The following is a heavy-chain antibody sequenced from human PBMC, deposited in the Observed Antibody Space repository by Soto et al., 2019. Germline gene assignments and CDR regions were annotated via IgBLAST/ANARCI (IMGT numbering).Heavy chain of an antibody. CDR1: GYSFTSYW. Sequence: PGESLKISCKGSGYSFTSYWITWVRQMPGKGLECMTRIDPTASYTNYSPSFQGEVTISAYKSISTAYLQWSSLQASENAMYHCARVGGRGYDGNYGEYSFDYWGQGTLVTVSS. D-gene: IGHD4-17*01. CDR3: ARVGGRGYDGNYGEYSFDY. J-gene: IGHJ4*02. V-gene: IGHV5-10-1*04. CDR2: IDPTASYT.